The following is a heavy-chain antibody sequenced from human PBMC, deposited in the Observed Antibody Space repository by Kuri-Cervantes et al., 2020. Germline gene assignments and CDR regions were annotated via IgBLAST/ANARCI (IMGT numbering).Heavy chain of an antibody. CDR1: GYTFTGYH. CDR2: INPNSGGT. V-gene: IGHV1-2*02. CDR3: ARVGVYYGSGSTGGWFDP. D-gene: IGHD3-10*01. Sequence: ASVKVSCKASGYTFTGYHMHWVRQAPGQGLEWMGWINPNSGGTNYAQKFQGRVTMTRDTSTSTVYMELRSLRSDDTAVYYCARVGVYYGSGSTGGWFDPWGQGTLVTVSS. J-gene: IGHJ5*02.